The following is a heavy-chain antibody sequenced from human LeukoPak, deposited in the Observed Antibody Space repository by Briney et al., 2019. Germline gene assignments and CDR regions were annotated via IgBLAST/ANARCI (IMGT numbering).Heavy chain of an antibody. Sequence: ASVKVSCKASGYTFTSYGISWVRQAPGQGLEWMGWISAYNGNTNYAQKLQGRVTMTTDTSTSTAYMELRSLRSGDTAVYYCARDLYNYYDSRCPGYWGQGTLVTVSS. J-gene: IGHJ4*02. CDR2: ISAYNGNT. D-gene: IGHD3-22*01. V-gene: IGHV1-18*01. CDR1: GYTFTSYG. CDR3: ARDLYNYYDSRCPGY.